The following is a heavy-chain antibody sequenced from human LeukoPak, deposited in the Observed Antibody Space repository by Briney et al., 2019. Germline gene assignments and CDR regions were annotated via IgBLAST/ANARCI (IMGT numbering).Heavy chain of an antibody. Sequence: GASVKVSCKVSGYTLTELSMHWVRQAPGQGLEWMGWISAYNGNTNYAQKLQGRVTMTTDTSTSTAYMELRSLRSDDTAMYYCAAGTTVTPRDYWGQGTLVTVSS. J-gene: IGHJ4*02. D-gene: IGHD4-17*01. V-gene: IGHV1-18*01. CDR2: ISAYNGNT. CDR1: GYTLTELS. CDR3: AAGTTVTPRDY.